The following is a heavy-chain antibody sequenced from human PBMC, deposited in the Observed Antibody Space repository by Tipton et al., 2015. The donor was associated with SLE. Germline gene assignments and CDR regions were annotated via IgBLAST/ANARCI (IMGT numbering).Heavy chain of an antibody. CDR1: GFTFTNYG. V-gene: IGHV3-33*01. Sequence: SLRLSCAASGFTFTNYGIHWVRQAPDKGLEWVALISHDGVNQYYADSVKGRLTISRDNSKNTVYLHMNSLRADDTAIYYCASASWNYGFFDYWGQGTLVTVSS. CDR3: ASASWNYGFFDY. D-gene: IGHD1-7*01. CDR2: ISHDGVNQ. J-gene: IGHJ4*02.